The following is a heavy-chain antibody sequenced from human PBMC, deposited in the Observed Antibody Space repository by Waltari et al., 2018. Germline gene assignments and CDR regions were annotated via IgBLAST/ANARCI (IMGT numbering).Heavy chain of an antibody. J-gene: IGHJ1*01. Sequence: QVQLVQSGAEVKKPGSSVKVSCKASGGTFSSYAISWVRQAPGQGLEWIGGIITIFGTANYAQKFQGRVTITADESTSTADMELSSLRSEDTAVYYCASSQEWAPQYFQHWGQGTLVTVSS. V-gene: IGHV1-69*01. CDR2: IITIFGTA. CDR1: GGTFSSYA. CDR3: ASSQEWAPQYFQH. D-gene: IGHD3-3*01.